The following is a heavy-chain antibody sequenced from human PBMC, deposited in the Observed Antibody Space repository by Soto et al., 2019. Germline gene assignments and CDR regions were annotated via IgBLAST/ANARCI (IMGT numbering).Heavy chain of an antibody. CDR2: IYYSGST. CDR3: ARLKGYCSGGSCYRGEGEFDY. D-gene: IGHD2-15*01. V-gene: IGHV4-31*03. J-gene: IGHJ4*02. CDR1: GGSISSGGYY. Sequence: QVQLQESGPGLVKPSQTLSLTCTVSGGSISSGGYYWSWIRQHPGKGLEWIGYIYYSGSTYYNPSLKSRVTISVDTSKNQFSLKLSSVTAADTAVYYCARLKGYCSGGSCYRGEGEFDYWGQGTLVTVSS.